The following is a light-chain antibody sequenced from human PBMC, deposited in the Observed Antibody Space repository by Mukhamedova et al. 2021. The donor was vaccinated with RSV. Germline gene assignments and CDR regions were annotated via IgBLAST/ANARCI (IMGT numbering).Light chain of an antibody. CDR3: QQYNDYPLT. V-gene: IGKV1-5*03. J-gene: IGKJ4*01. Sequence: ITCRASQRISSWLAWYQQKPGKAPKLLISKASNLESGVPSRFSGSGSGTEFTLTISSLQPDDSATYCCQQYNDYPLTFGGGTKVE. CDR1: QRISSW. CDR2: KAS.